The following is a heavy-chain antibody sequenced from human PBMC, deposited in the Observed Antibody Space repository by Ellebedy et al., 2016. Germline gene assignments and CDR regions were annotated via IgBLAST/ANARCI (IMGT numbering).Heavy chain of an antibody. CDR3: ARQGRVVPIQIERGS. D-gene: IGHD5-24*01. J-gene: IGHJ5*02. CDR1: GASITSSTHN. CDR2: IYYSGAT. Sequence: SETLSLXXTVSGASITSSTHNWVWVRQSPGKGLEWIGSIYYSGATYYNESLEGRVSISMDTSRNQFSLKMTSMTATDTAVYFCARQGRVVPIQIERGSWGQGTLVTVSS. V-gene: IGHV4-39*01.